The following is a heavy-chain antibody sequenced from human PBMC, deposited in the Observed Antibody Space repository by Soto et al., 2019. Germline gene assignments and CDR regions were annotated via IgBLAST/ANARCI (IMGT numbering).Heavy chain of an antibody. Sequence: QVQLLESGPGLVKPSETLSLTCTVSGGSISSYYWSWIRQPPGKGLEWIGYIFSSGSTNYNPSLKSRVTISVDTSKNRFSRKLSSVTAADTAVYYCARRYGGGFDYGGQGTLVTVSS. CDR2: IFSSGST. J-gene: IGHJ4*02. D-gene: IGHD3-10*01. V-gene: IGHV4-59*08. CDR3: ARRYGGGFDY. CDR1: GGSISSYY.